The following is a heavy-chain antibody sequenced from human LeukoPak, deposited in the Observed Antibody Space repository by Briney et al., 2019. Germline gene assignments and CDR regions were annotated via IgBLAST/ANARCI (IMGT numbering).Heavy chain of an antibody. CDR2: IREERGQE. CDR1: GLTVSNHW. CDR3: ARQDYGDYPGDY. V-gene: IGHV3-7*01. D-gene: IGHD4-17*01. Sequence: GGSLRLSCVASGLTVSNHWMSWVRQAPGKGLEWVANIREERGQEYYVDSVKGRFTISRDNSKNTLYLQMNSLRAEDTAVYYCARQDYGDYPGDYWGQGTLVTVSS. J-gene: IGHJ4*02.